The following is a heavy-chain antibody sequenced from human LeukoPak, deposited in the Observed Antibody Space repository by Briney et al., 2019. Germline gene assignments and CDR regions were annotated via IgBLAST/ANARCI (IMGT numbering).Heavy chain of an antibody. Sequence: GGSLRLSCSASGFTFSSSGMTWVRQAPGEGLEGVSGIGGSGDGTSYADSVRGRFTISRDNSKNMLHLQMNSLRVEDTAVYYCAKDWGVWGQGTTVTVS. D-gene: IGHD3-16*01. V-gene: IGHV3-23*01. CDR3: AKDWGV. CDR1: GFTFSSSG. CDR2: IGGSGDGT. J-gene: IGHJ6*02.